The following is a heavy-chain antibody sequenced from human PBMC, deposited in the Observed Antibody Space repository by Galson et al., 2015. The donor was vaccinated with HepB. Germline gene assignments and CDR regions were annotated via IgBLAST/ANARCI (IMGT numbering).Heavy chain of an antibody. CDR1: GFTFSSYA. Sequence: SLRLSCAASGFTFSSYAMSWVRQAPEKGLEWVSAISGSGGSTYYADSVKGRFTISRDNSKNTPYLQMNSLRAEDTAVYYCAKDVRGSYRLPDYWGQGTLVTVSS. J-gene: IGHJ4*02. D-gene: IGHD3-16*02. CDR2: ISGSGGST. V-gene: IGHV3-23*01. CDR3: AKDVRGSYRLPDY.